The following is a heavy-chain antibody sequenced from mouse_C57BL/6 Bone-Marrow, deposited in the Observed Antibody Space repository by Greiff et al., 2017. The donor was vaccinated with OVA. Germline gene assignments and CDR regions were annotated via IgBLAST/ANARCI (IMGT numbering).Heavy chain of an antibody. J-gene: IGHJ1*03. CDR2: INPNNGGT. CDR3: ARPLDYCGSSYWYFDV. CDR1: GYTFTDYY. V-gene: IGHV1-26*01. Sequence: EVKLQQSGPELVKPGASVKISCKASGYTFTDYYMNWVKQSHGKSLEWIGDINPNNGGTSYNQKFKGKATLTVDKSSSTAYMELRSLRSEDAAVYYCARPLDYCGSSYWYFDVWGTGTTVTVSS. D-gene: IGHD1-1*01.